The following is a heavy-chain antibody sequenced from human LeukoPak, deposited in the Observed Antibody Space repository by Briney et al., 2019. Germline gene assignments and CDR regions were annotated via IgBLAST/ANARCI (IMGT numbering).Heavy chain of an antibody. J-gene: IGHJ6*03. Sequence: WGSLRLSCAASGFTFSSYSMNWVRQAPGKGLEWVSSISSSSSYIYYADSLKGRFTISRDNAKKSVYLQMNSLRAEDTAVYYCARVSQLGTRFSFYYYYYMDVWGKGTTVTVSS. CDR2: ISSSSSYI. D-gene: IGHD5-18*01. V-gene: IGHV3-21*01. CDR1: GFTFSSYS. CDR3: ARVSQLGTRFSFYYYYYMDV.